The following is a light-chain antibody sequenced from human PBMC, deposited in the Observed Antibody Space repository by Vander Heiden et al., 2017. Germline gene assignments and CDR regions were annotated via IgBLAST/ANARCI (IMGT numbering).Light chain of an antibody. CDR1: QSVSNS. J-gene: IGKJ4*01. CDR3: QPRSNWPLT. CDR2: NIW. V-gene: IGKV3-11*01. Sequence: ELVLTQSPATLPLSPGERATRSCRASQSVSNSLAWYQQTPGQPPRLLINNIWSRATGIPSRSSGSGSGTAFTLTIRRLEPEDFGVYSCQPRSNWPLTFGGGTKVEIK.